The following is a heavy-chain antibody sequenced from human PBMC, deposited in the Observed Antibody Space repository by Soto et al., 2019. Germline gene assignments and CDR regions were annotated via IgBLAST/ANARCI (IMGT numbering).Heavy chain of an antibody. J-gene: IGHJ4*02. V-gene: IGHV3-30*18. CDR2: ISYDGSNK. Sequence: GGSLRLSCAASGFTFSSYGMHWVRQAPGKGLEWVAVISYDGSNKYYADSVKGRFTISRDNSKNTLYLQMNSLRAEDTAVYYCAKVPGPRPKRVGATNLDYFDYWGQGTLVTVSS. D-gene: IGHD1-26*01. CDR3: AKVPGPRPKRVGATNLDYFDY. CDR1: GFTFSSYG.